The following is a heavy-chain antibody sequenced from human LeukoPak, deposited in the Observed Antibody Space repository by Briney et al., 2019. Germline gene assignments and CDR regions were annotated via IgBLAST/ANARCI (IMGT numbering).Heavy chain of an antibody. CDR1: GGSFSGYY. CDR3: ARGMNYYRALDAFDI. CDR2: INHSGST. J-gene: IGHJ3*02. Sequence: PSETLSLTCAVYGGSFSGYYWSWIRQPPGKGLEWIGEINHSGSTNYNPSLKSRVTISVDTSKNQFSLKLSSVTAADTAVYYCARGMNYYRALDAFDIWGQGTMVTVSS. D-gene: IGHD3-22*01. V-gene: IGHV4-34*01.